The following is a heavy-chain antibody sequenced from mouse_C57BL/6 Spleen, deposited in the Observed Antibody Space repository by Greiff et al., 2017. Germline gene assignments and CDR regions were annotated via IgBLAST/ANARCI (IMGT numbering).Heavy chain of an antibody. V-gene: IGHV5-9-1*02. CDR1: GFTFSSYA. CDR3: TRGKADYAMDY. Sequence: EVQVVESGEGLVKPGGSLKLSCAASGFTFSSYAMSWVRQTPEKRLEWVAYISSGGDYIYYADTVKGRFTISRDNARNTLYLQMSSLKSEDTAMYYCTRGKADYAMDYWGQGTSVTVSS. CDR2: ISSGGDYI. J-gene: IGHJ4*01.